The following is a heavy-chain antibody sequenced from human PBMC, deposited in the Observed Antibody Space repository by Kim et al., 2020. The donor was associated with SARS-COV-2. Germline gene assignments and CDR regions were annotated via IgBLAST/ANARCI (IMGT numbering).Heavy chain of an antibody. D-gene: IGHD3-10*01. CDR3: ASGRTMVRAYYYYGMDV. CDR2: IIPIFSTA. Sequence: SVKVSCKASGGTFSSYANSWVRQAPGQGLEWMGGIIPIFSTANYAQKFQGRVTITADESTSTAYMELSSLRSEDTAVYYCASGRTMVRAYYYYGMDVWGQGTTVTVSS. J-gene: IGHJ6*02. V-gene: IGHV1-69*13. CDR1: GGTFSSYA.